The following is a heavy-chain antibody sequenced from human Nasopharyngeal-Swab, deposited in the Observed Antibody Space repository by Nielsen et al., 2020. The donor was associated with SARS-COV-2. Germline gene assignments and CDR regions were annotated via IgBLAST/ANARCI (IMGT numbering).Heavy chain of an antibody. V-gene: IGHV1-8*01. D-gene: IGHD4-17*01. Sequence: ASVKVSCKASGYTFTSYDINWVRPATGQGLEWMGWMNPNSGNTGYAQKFQGRVTMTRNTSISTAYMELSSLRSEDTAVYYCARGGYGDYLGYYYYMDVWGKGTTVTVSS. CDR3: ARGGYGDYLGYYYYMDV. J-gene: IGHJ6*03. CDR2: MNPNSGNT. CDR1: GYTFTSYD.